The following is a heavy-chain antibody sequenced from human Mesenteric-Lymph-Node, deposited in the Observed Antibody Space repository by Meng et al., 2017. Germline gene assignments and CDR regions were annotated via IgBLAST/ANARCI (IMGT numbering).Heavy chain of an antibody. CDR2: ISGSGGST. Sequence: GESLKISCSVSGLTFSTYWMNWVRQAPGKGLEWVSAISGSGGSTYYADSVKGRFTISRDNSKNTLYLQMNSLRAEDTAVYYCAKLMGLVGRDAFDIWGQGTMVTVSS. CDR1: GLTFSTYW. V-gene: IGHV3-23*01. CDR3: AKLMGLVGRDAFDI. D-gene: IGHD2-2*01. J-gene: IGHJ3*02.